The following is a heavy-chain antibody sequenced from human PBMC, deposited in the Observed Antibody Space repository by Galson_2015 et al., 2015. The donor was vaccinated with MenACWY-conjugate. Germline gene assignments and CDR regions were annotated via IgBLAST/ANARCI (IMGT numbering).Heavy chain of an antibody. CDR3: ATPYYYGSESYYSAFRSRTDFQD. Sequence: SVKVSCKASGYTFTSYNIHWVRQAPGQGLEWMGIINPSGGSTTYAQKFQGRVIMTRDTSTSTVYMELSSLRSEDTAVYYCATPYYYGSESYYSAFRSRTDFQDWGQGTLVTVSS. CDR2: INPSGGST. CDR1: GYTFTSYN. D-gene: IGHD3-10*01. J-gene: IGHJ1*01. V-gene: IGHV1-46*01.